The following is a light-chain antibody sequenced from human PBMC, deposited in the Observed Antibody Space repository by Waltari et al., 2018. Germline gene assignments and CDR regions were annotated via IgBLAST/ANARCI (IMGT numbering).Light chain of an antibody. CDR1: SSDVGNYNL. Sequence: QSAQTQPASVSGSPGQSITISCTGTSSDVGNYNLVSWYQQYPGKAPKVMIYDDNRRPSGVSDRFSGSKSGNTASLTISGVQAEDEADYYCCSYAGSYTWVFGGGTKLTV. CDR2: DDN. J-gene: IGLJ3*02. V-gene: IGLV2-23*01. CDR3: CSYAGSYTWV.